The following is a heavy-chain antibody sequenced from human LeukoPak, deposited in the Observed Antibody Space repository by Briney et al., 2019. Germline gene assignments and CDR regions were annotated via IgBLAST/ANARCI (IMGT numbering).Heavy chain of an antibody. Sequence: GASVKVSCKASGHTFTSCDINWVRQATGQGLEWMGWMNPNSGNTGYAQKFQGRVTMTRNTSISTAYMELSSLRSEGTAVYYCATRWAPVTFDYWGQGTLVTVSS. J-gene: IGHJ4*02. CDR3: ATRWAPVTFDY. D-gene: IGHD4-23*01. CDR1: GHTFTSCD. CDR2: MNPNSGNT. V-gene: IGHV1-8*01.